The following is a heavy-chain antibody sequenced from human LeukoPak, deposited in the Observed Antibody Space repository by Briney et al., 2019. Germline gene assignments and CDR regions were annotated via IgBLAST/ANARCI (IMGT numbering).Heavy chain of an antibody. D-gene: IGHD1-26*01. V-gene: IGHV1-69*08. CDR2: ITPIINSA. CDR1: GGTFRSHI. Sequence: SVKVSCKTSGGTFRSHIFSWVRQAPGQGLEWMGRITPIINSAKYAQKFRDRLTITADTSTGTAYMELSSLTPEDTALYYCTRVNLRGSQYNWFNPWGQGTLVIVSS. CDR3: TRVNLRGSQYNWFNP. J-gene: IGHJ5*02.